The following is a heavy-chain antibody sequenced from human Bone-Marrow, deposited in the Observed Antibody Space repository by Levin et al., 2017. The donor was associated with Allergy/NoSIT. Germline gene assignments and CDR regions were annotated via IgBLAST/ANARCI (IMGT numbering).Heavy chain of an antibody. CDR1: GLNFSNYA. Sequence: GGSLRLSCAASGLNFSNYAMSWIRQTPGKGLEWVSAITGHGDRTFYADSVKGRFSISRDNSKSRLHLQMDSLRAEDSAVYYCAKRGGDDYSDWGQGIRVTV. D-gene: IGHD5-12*01. V-gene: IGHV3-23*01. J-gene: IGHJ4*02. CDR3: AKRGGDDYSD. CDR2: ITGHGDRT.